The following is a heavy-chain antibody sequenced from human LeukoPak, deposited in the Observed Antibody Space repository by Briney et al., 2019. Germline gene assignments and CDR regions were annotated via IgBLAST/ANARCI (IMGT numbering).Heavy chain of an antibody. J-gene: IGHJ4*02. D-gene: IGHD2-2*01. CDR3: ATEAPIVVVPR. CDR1: GYTFTIYY. CDR2: INPSGGST. Sequence: ASVKVSCKASGYTFTIYYMHWVRQAPGQGLGWMGIINPSGGSTSYAQKFQGRVTMTRDTSTSTVYMELSSLRSEDTAVYYCATEAPIVVVPRWGQGTLVTVSS. V-gene: IGHV1-46*01.